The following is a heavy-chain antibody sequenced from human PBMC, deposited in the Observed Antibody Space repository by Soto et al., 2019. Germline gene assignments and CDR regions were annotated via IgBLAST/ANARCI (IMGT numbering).Heavy chain of an antibody. CDR1: GFTFSSYG. CDR3: ARAWEYCSGGSCYRGVYYGMDV. D-gene: IGHD2-15*01. CDR2: IWYDGSNK. V-gene: IGHV3-33*01. J-gene: IGHJ6*02. Sequence: GGSLRLSCAASGFTFSSYGMHWVRQAPGKGLERVAVIWYDGSNKYYADSVKGRFTISRDNSKNTLYLQMNSLRAEDTAVYYCARAWEYCSGGSCYRGVYYGMDVWGQGTTVTVSS.